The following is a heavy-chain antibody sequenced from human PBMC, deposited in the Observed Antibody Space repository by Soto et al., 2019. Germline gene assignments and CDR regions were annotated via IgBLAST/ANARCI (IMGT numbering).Heavy chain of an antibody. V-gene: IGHV1-3*01. J-gene: IGHJ5*02. CDR2: INAGNGNT. D-gene: IGHD2-15*01. CDR1: GYTFTSYA. Sequence: QVQLVQSGAEVKKPGASVKVSCKASGYTFTSYAMHWVRQAPGQRLEWMGWINAGNGNTKYSQKFQGRVTITRDTSASTAYMELSSLRSEDTAVYYCARDPAGGNWFDPWGQGTLVTVSS. CDR3: ARDPAGGNWFDP.